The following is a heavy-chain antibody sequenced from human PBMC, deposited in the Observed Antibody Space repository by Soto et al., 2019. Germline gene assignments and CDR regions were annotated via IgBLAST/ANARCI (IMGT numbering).Heavy chain of an antibody. J-gene: IGHJ3*02. CDR1: GFTFSSYW. D-gene: IGHD2-2*01. V-gene: IGHV3-74*01. CDR3: ARDPGYCSSTSCYDAFDI. CDR2: INSDGSST. Sequence: GESLKISCAASGFTFSSYWMHWVRQAPGKGLVWVSRINSDGSSTSYADSVKGRFTISRDNAKNTLYLQMNSLRAEDTAVYYCARDPGYCSSTSCYDAFDIWGQGTMVTVSS.